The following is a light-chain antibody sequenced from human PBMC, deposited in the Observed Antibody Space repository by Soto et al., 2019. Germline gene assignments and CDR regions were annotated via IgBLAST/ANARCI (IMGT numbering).Light chain of an antibody. J-gene: IGKJ4*01. CDR2: HTS. Sequence: EIVMTQSPANLSVSPGESVSLSCRASQTISDNLAWYQQKPGLPPRLLIYHTSTSASGVPARFSGSGSGTDFSLTIRSLQSEDFAVYYCQRYDNWPLIFGGGTKVDIK. CDR3: QRYDNWPLI. V-gene: IGKV3-15*01. CDR1: QTISDN.